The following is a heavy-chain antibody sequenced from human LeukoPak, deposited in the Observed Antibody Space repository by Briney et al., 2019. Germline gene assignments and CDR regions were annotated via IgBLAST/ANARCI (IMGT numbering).Heavy chain of an antibody. CDR1: GFAFSSYA. CDR2: ITGSGDST. J-gene: IGHJ5*02. Sequence: GGSLRLSCAASGFAFSSYAMHWVRQAPGKGLEWVSTITGSGDSTYYADSVKGRFTISRDNSKNTLYLQMSSLRAEDTALYYCAKPSFGLCGGYDHWGQGTLVTVSS. D-gene: IGHD5-12*01. CDR3: AKPSFGLCGGYDH. V-gene: IGHV3-23*01.